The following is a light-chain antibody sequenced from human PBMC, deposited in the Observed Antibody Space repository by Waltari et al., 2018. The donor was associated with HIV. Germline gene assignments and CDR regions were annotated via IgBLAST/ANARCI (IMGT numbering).Light chain of an antibody. CDR1: SLPKQY. J-gene: IGLJ2*01. CDR3: QSADSSGSLLV. CDR2: KDV. Sequence: SYELKQPPAVSVSPGQTARLTCSGDSLPKQYVYWYQQKPGLAPILLIYKDVERPSGIPERFSGSSSGTTVTLTVSRVQAQDEADYFCQSADSSGSLLVFGGGTKLIVL. V-gene: IGLV3-25*03.